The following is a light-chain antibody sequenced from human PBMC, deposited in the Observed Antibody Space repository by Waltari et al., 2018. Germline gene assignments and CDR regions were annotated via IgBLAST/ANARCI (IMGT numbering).Light chain of an antibody. CDR2: AAS. V-gene: IGKV1-8*01. CDR3: QQYYSYPPWT. CDR1: QGISSY. Sequence: AIRMTQSPSSFSASTGDRVTITCRASQGISSYLAWYQQKPGKAPNRLIYAASTLQSGVPSRFSGSGSGTDFPLTISCLQSEYFATYYCQQYYSYPPWTFGQGTKVEIK. J-gene: IGKJ1*01.